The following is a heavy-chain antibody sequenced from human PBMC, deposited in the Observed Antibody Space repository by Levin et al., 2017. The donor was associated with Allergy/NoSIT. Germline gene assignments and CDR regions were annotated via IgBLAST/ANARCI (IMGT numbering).Heavy chain of an antibody. CDR3: ARYRVVAAPYYGMDV. V-gene: IGHV3-21*01. J-gene: IGHJ6*02. CDR1: GFTFSSYS. Sequence: TSGGSLRLSCAASGFTFSSYSMNWVRQAPGKGLEWVSSISSSSSYIYYADSVKGRFTISRDNAKNSLYLQMNSLRAEDTAVYYCARYRVVAAPYYGMDVWGQGTTVTVSS. CDR2: ISSSSSYI. D-gene: IGHD2-15*01.